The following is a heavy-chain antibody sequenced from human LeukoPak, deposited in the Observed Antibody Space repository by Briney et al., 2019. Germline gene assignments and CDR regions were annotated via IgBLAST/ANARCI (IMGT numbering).Heavy chain of an antibody. D-gene: IGHD1-26*01. V-gene: IGHV3-30*02. CDR2: IRYDGSNK. CDR3: AKGRGWEASYYYYYMDV. CDR1: GFTFSSYG. Sequence: GGSLRLSCAASGFTFSSYGMHWVRHAPGKGLEWVAFIRYDGSNKYYTDSVKGRFTISRDNSKNTLYLQMNSLRAEDTAVYYCAKGRGWEASYYYYYMDVWGKGTTVTISS. J-gene: IGHJ6*03.